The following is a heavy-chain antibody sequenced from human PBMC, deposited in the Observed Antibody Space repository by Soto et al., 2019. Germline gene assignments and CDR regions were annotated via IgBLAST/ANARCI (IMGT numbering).Heavy chain of an antibody. D-gene: IGHD6-6*01. Sequence: GASVKVSCKASGYTFTGYYMHWVRQAPGQGLEWMGWINPNSGGTNYAQKFQGWVTMTRDTSISTAYMELSRLRSDDTAVYYCARDSSSSEAPDYYFDYWGQGTLVTVSS. J-gene: IGHJ4*02. V-gene: IGHV1-2*04. CDR2: INPNSGGT. CDR1: GYTFTGYY. CDR3: ARDSSSSEAPDYYFDY.